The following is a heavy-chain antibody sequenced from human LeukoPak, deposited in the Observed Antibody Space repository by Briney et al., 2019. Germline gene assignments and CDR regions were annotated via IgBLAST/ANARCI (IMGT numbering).Heavy chain of an antibody. CDR1: GFTFSDYT. Sequence: PGGSLGLSCAASGFTFSDYTIPWVRQAPDKGLEYVSAISGKGGSTYYANSVKGRFAISRDNSRNIMHLQMGSLRPEDTATYYCARGVGFNTGWYYFEYWGQGALVTVSS. V-gene: IGHV3-64*01. CDR2: ISGKGGST. J-gene: IGHJ4*02. CDR3: ARGVGFNTGWYYFEY. D-gene: IGHD6-19*01.